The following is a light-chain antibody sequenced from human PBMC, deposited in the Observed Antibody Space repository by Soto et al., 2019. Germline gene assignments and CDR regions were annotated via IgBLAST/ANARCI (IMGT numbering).Light chain of an antibody. Sequence: QSALTQPRSVSGSPGQSVTISCTGTSSDVGGYNYVSWYQQHPGKAPKLMIYDVSKRPSGVPDRFSGSKSGNTASLTISGLQAEAEADYYGCSYAGSDTLVFGGGTKVTVL. CDR2: DVS. V-gene: IGLV2-11*01. CDR3: CSYAGSDTLV. J-gene: IGLJ2*01. CDR1: SSDVGGYNY.